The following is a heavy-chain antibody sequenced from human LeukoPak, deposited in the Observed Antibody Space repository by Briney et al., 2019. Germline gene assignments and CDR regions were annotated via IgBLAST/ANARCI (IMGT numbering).Heavy chain of an antibody. CDR3: ARGGTTGTTHYYYSYMDV. CDR1: GFTVSSSY. D-gene: IGHD1-1*01. Sequence: GGSLRLSCAASGFTVSSSYMSWVRQAPGKGLEWVSVIYSGGSTYYADSVKGRFTISRDNSKNTLYLQMNSLRAEDTAVYYCARGGTTGTTHYYYSYMDVWDKGTTVTVSS. V-gene: IGHV3-53*01. CDR2: IYSGGST. J-gene: IGHJ6*03.